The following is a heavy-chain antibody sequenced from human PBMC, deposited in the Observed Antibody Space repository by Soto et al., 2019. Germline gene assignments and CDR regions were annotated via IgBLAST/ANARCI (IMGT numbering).Heavy chain of an antibody. CDR2: ISSDGSVK. CDR3: ARKEGHFYVGSCSGDY. J-gene: IGHJ4*02. D-gene: IGHD2-15*01. CDR1: GFTFNTYA. V-gene: IGHV3-30*03. Sequence: QVQLVESGGGVVQPGTSLRLSCAASGFTFNTYAMHWVRQAPGKGLEWVAVISSDGSVKFYADSVKGRFTISRDNSKNTLYLQMISLRTEDTAVYYCARKEGHFYVGSCSGDYWGQGTLVTVSS.